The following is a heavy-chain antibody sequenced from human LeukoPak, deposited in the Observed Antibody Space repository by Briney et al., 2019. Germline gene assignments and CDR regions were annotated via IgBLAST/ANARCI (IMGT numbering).Heavy chain of an antibody. CDR3: AREPSGQKGETFDY. Sequence: ASVKVSCKASGGTFSSYAISWVRQAPGQGLEWMGRIIPILGIANYAQKFQGRVTITADKSTSTAYMELSSLRSEDTAVYYCAREPSGQKGETFDYWGQGTLVTVSS. J-gene: IGHJ4*02. CDR2: IIPILGIA. CDR1: GGTFSSYA. V-gene: IGHV1-69*04. D-gene: IGHD3-10*01.